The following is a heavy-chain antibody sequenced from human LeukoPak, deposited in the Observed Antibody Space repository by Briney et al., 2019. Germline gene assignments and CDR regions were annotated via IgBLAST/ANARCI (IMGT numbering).Heavy chain of an antibody. V-gene: IGHV3-23*01. CDR3: AKADQYYCSGGSCLFDY. CDR1: GFTFSSYA. Sequence: PGGSLRLSCAASGFTFSSYAMSWVRQAPGKGLEWVSAISGSGGSTYYADSVKGRFTISRDNSKNTLYLQMNSLRAEDTAVYYCAKADQYYCSGGSCLFDYWGQGTLVTVSS. J-gene: IGHJ4*02. CDR2: ISGSGGST. D-gene: IGHD2-15*01.